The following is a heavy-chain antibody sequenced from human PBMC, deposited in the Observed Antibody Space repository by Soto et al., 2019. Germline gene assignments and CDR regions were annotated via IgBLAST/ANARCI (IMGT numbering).Heavy chain of an antibody. Sequence: SETLSLTCTVSGGSISSGDYYWSWIRQPPGKGLEWIGYIYYSGVTYYSPSLKSRLTISLDTSRTQFSLNLASVTAADTAVYYCANWGGLNFPRLYWGPGTLVTVSS. CDR1: GGSISSGDYY. V-gene: IGHV4-30-4*08. D-gene: IGHD3-16*01. J-gene: IGHJ4*02. CDR2: IYYSGVT. CDR3: ANWGGLNFPRLY.